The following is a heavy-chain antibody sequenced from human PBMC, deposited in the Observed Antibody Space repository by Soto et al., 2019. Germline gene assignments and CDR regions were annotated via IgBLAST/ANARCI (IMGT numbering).Heavy chain of an antibody. CDR3: ARHGGYSYEDYFDY. D-gene: IGHD5-18*01. Sequence: QVQLVQSGAEVKKPGASVKVSCKASGYTYTSYAISWVRQAPGQGLEWMGWISAYNGNTNYAQKLQGRVTMTRDTSTSTDYMELRSLRSDDTAVYYCARHGGYSYEDYFDYWGQGTLVTVSS. J-gene: IGHJ4*02. V-gene: IGHV1-18*01. CDR1: GYTYTSYA. CDR2: ISAYNGNT.